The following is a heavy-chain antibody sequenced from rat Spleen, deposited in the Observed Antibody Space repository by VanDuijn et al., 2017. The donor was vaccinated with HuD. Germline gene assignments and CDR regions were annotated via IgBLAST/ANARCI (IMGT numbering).Heavy chain of an antibody. Sequence: QVQLKETGPGLMQPSETMSLTCTVSGFSLTCYSVSWVRQPPGKGPEWKGRMWYDGDTAYNSAIKSRLSISRGTSKSQVFLKMNSLQTEDTAMYFCTGIPNWFAYWGQGTLVTVSS. V-gene: IGHV2-70*01. CDR3: TGIPNWFAY. D-gene: IGHD1-4*01. CDR1: GFSLTCYS. J-gene: IGHJ3*01. CDR2: MWYDGDT.